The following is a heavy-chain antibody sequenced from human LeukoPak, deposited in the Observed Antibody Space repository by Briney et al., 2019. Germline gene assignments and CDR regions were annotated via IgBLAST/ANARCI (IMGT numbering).Heavy chain of an antibody. CDR2: ISAYNGNT. CDR1: GYTFTSYG. CDR3: ARDYSPVITIFGVVVYGMDV. J-gene: IGHJ6*02. V-gene: IGHV1-18*01. D-gene: IGHD3-3*01. Sequence: ASVKVSCKASGYTFTSYGISWVRQAPGQGLEWMGWISAYNGNTNYAQKFQGRVTITADESTSTAYMELSSLRSEDTAVYYCARDYSPVITIFGVVVYGMDVWGQGTTVTVSS.